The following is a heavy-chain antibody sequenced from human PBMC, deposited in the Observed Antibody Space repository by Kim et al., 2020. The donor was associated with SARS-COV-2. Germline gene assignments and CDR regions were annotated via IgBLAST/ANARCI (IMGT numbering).Heavy chain of an antibody. D-gene: IGHD3-10*01. CDR3: AGAGITMATPQINFDY. J-gene: IGHJ4*02. CDR1: GGSISSYY. V-gene: IGHV4-59*08. CDR2: IYYSGST. Sequence: SETLSLTCTVSGGSISSYYWSWIRQPPGKGLEWIGYIYYSGSTNYNPSLKSRVTISVDTSKNQFSLKLSSVTAADTAVYYCAGAGITMATPQINFDYWGQGTLVTVSS.